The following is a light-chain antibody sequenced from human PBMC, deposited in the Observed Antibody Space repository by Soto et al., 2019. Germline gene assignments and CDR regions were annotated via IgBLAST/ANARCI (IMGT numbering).Light chain of an antibody. CDR2: KAS. CDR1: QTISSW. Sequence: DIQMPQSPSTLSGSVGASFTITGRASQTISSWLAWYQQKPGKAPKLLIYKASTLKSGVPSRFSCSGSETEFTLTISSLQPDEFATYYCQQYSSYSRTFGQGTKVDIK. CDR3: QQYSSYSRT. J-gene: IGKJ1*01. V-gene: IGKV1-5*03.